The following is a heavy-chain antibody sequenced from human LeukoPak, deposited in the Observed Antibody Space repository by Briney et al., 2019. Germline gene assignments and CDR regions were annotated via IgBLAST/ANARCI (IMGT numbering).Heavy chain of an antibody. CDR2: INPNSGGT. V-gene: IGHV1-2*06. J-gene: IGHJ4*02. Sequence: GASVKVSCKASGYTFTNYDISWVRQAPGQGLEWMGRINPNSGGTNYAQKFQGRVTMTRDTSISTAYMELSRLRSDDTAVYYCARAHDYGGNPSPIDYWGQGTLVTVSS. CDR3: ARAHDYGGNPSPIDY. D-gene: IGHD4-23*01. CDR1: GYTFTNYD.